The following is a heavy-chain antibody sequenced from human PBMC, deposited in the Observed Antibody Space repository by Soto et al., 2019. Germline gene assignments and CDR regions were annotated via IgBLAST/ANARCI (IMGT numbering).Heavy chain of an antibody. D-gene: IGHD2-2*01. CDR3: AKGYCSSTSCRTHYYYYYGMDV. CDR1: GFTFSSYA. CDR2: ISGGGGGT. J-gene: IGHJ6*02. V-gene: IGHV3-23*01. Sequence: PGGSLRLSCAASGFTFSSYAMSWVRQAPGKGLEWVSAISGGGGGTYYADSVKGRFTISRDNSKNTLYLQMNSLRAEDTAIYYCAKGYCSSTSCRTHYYYYYGMDVWGQGTTVTVSS.